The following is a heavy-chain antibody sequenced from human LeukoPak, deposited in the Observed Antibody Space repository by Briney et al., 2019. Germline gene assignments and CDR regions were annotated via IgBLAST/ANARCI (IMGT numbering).Heavy chain of an antibody. CDR2: ISSTGSTI. CDR3: ARALGATTIDWFDP. Sequence: NPGGSLRLSCAASGFSFSDYYMSWIRQAPGKGLEWVSYISSTGSTIYYADSVKGRFTISRDTAKKSLYLQMNSLRAEDTAVYYCARALGATTIDWFDPWGQGTLVTVSS. J-gene: IGHJ5*02. CDR1: GFSFSDYY. V-gene: IGHV3-11*01. D-gene: IGHD1-26*01.